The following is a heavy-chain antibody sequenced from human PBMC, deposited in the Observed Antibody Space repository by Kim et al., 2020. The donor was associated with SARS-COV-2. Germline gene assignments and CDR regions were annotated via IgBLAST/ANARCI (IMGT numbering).Heavy chain of an antibody. V-gene: IGHV3-23*01. J-gene: IGHJ5*01. CDR3: AKGVETAIIVYDS. D-gene: IGHD5-18*01. Sequence: GGSLRLSCAASGFTFSSYAMSWVRQAPGKGLEWVSSFSGSGGSTYYADSVKGRFTISRDNSKNTRYLQMNSLRAEDTAVYYCAKGVETAIIVYDSWGQGTLVTVSS. CDR1: GFTFSSYA. CDR2: FSGSGGST.